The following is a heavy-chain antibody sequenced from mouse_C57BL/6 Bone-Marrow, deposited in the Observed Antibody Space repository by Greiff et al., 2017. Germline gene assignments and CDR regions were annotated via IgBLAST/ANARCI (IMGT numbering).Heavy chain of an antibody. CDR3: AREYYYGSSHWYFDV. D-gene: IGHD1-1*01. Sequence: VQLQQPGAELVKPGASVKLSCKASGYTFTSYWMQWVKQRPGQGLEWIGEIDPSDSYTNYNQKFKGKATLTVDTSSSTAYMQLSSLTSEDSAVYYCAREYYYGSSHWYFDVWGTGTTVTVSS. V-gene: IGHV1-50*01. J-gene: IGHJ1*03. CDR2: IDPSDSYT. CDR1: GYTFTSYW.